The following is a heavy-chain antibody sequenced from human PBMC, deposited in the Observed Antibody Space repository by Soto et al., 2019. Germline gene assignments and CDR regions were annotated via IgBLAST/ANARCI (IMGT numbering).Heavy chain of an antibody. D-gene: IGHD1-26*01. CDR3: AGDGIVGATRLYYGMDV. CDR1: GYTFTNYG. J-gene: IGHJ6*02. Sequence: QVQLVQSGAEVKKPGASVKVSCKASGYTFTNYGISWVRQAPGQGLEWMGWISADNGNADNGNTDYARKLQGGVTMTTDTSTSTAHMGLRSLRSDDTAVYYCAGDGIVGATRLYYGMDVWGQGTTVTVSS. CDR2: ISADNGNADNGNT. V-gene: IGHV1-18*01.